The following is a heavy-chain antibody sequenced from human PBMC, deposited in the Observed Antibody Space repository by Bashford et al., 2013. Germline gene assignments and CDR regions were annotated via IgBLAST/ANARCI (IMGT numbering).Heavy chain of an antibody. Sequence: SETLSLTCTVAGDVINGNSWSWIRQPPREGDWSGLVMSLSLGEPTTIPPSRVESPMSVDKVMNQFSLALNSVTAADTAVYYCARGGDGSLFDYWSQGTLVTVSS. CDR1: GDVINGNS. CDR2: SLSLGEP. D-gene: IGHD2-21*01. J-gene: IGHJ4*02. V-gene: IGHV4-59*01. CDR3: ARGGDGSLFDY.